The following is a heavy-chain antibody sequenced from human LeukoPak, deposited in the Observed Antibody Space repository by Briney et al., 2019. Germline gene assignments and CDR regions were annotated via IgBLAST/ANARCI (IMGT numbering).Heavy chain of an antibody. J-gene: IGHJ4*02. Sequence: ASVKVSCKASGYTFTSYDINWVRQATGQGLEWMGWMNPNSGNTGYAQKFQGRVTMTRNTSISTAYMELSSLRSEDTAVYYCARHSGNSIAARPTFDYWGQGTLVTVSS. D-gene: IGHD6-6*01. V-gene: IGHV1-8*01. CDR3: ARHSGNSIAARPTFDY. CDR2: MNPNSGNT. CDR1: GYTFTSYD.